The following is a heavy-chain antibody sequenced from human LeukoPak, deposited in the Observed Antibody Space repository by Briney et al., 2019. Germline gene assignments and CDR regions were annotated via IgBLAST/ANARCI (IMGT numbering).Heavy chain of an antibody. J-gene: IGHJ3*02. CDR1: GYTFTSYG. V-gene: IGHV1-18*01. CDR3: AKARGGSRPVDAFDI. D-gene: IGHD2-15*01. CDR2: ISAYNGNT. Sequence: ASVKVSCKASGYTFTSYGISWVRQAPGQGLEWMGWISAYNGNTNYAQKLQGRVTMTTDTSTSTAYMELRSLRSDDTAVYYCAKARGGSRPVDAFDIWGQGTMVTVSS.